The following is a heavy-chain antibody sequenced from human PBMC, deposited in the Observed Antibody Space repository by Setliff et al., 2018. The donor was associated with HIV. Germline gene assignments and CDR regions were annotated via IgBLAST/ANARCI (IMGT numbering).Heavy chain of an antibody. V-gene: IGHV3-48*03. J-gene: IGHJ6*03. CDR2: ISSSGSTI. Sequence: PGGSLRLSCAASGFTFSSYEMNWVRQAPGKGLEWVSYISSSGSTIYYADSVKGRFTISRDNAKNSLYLQMNSLRAEDTALYHCARLCLRCKGLIYYYMDVWGKGTTVTVSS. CDR1: GFTFSSYE. D-gene: IGHD2-8*01. CDR3: ARLCLRCKGLIYYYMDV.